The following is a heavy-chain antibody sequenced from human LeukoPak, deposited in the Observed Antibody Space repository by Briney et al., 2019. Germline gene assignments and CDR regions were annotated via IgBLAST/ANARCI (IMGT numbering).Heavy chain of an antibody. V-gene: IGHV3-23*01. J-gene: IGHJ4*01. CDR1: GFTFSSYT. Sequence: PGGSLRLSCVPSGFTFSSYTMSWVRQAPGEGLEWVYVISGNGETTHYAESVEGRFIISRDNSKNKVHLQMNSLTAGDTGVYYCERGWFGKVGDYWGHGTLATVSS. CDR3: ERGWFGKVGDY. D-gene: IGHD3-10*01. CDR2: ISGNGETT.